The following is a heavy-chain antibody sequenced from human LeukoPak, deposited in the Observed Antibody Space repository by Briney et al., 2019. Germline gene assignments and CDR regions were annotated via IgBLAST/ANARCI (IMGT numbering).Heavy chain of an antibody. Sequence: GRSLRLSCTASGFTFGDYAMSWFRQAPGKGLEWVGFIRSKAYGGTTEYAASVKGRFTISRDNSKNTLYLQMNSLRAEDTAVYYCANLPGGVRGPEGYWGQGTLVTVSS. V-gene: IGHV3-49*03. CDR3: ANLPGGVRGPEGY. D-gene: IGHD3-10*01. CDR2: IRSKAYGGTT. J-gene: IGHJ4*02. CDR1: GFTFGDYA.